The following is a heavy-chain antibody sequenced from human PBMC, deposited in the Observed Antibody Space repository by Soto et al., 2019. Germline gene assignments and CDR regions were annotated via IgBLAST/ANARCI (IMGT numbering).Heavy chain of an antibody. D-gene: IGHD3-10*01. CDR3: TRGEGSGSYSVAFDI. Sequence: GGSLRLSCTASGFTFGDYAMSWFRQAPGKGLEWVGFIRSKAYGGTTEYAASVKSRFTISRDDSKSIAYLQMNSLKTEDTAVYYCTRGEGSGSYSVAFDIWGQGTMVTVSS. V-gene: IGHV3-49*03. CDR1: GFTFGDYA. CDR2: IRSKAYGGTT. J-gene: IGHJ3*02.